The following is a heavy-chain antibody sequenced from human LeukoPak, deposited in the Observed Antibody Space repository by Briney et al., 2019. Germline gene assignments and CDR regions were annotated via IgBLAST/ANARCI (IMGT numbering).Heavy chain of an antibody. D-gene: IGHD7-27*01. V-gene: IGHV4-59*01. CDR3: ASLRTNYWGLRVHYYFDY. CDR2: IYYSGST. Sequence: SETLSLTCTVSGGSISSYYWSWIRQPPGKGLEWIGYIYYSGSTNYNPSLKSRVTISVDTSKNQFSLKRSSVTAADTAVYYCASLRTNYWGLRVHYYFDYWGQGTLVTVSS. CDR1: GGSISSYY. J-gene: IGHJ4*02.